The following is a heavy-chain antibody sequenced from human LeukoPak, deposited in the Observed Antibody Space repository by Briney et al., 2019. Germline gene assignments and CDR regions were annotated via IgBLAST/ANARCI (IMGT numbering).Heavy chain of an antibody. D-gene: IGHD3-10*01. CDR1: GYSFTDSY. J-gene: IGHJ3*02. CDR2: INPNSGGT. V-gene: IGHV1-2*02. Sequence: ASVKLSCKASGYSFTDSYMQWVRQSPGQGLEWRGWINPNSGGTKYAQKFQGRVTMTRDTSISTAYMELSRLRSDDTAVYYCARVYGSGSYYAFDIWGQGTMVTVSS. CDR3: ARVYGSGSYYAFDI.